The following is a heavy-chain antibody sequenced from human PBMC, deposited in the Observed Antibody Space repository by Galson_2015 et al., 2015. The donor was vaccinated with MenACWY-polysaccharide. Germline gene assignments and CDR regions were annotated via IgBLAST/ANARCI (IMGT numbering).Heavy chain of an antibody. CDR3: ARRGLNGSASGGLDR. D-gene: IGHD6-6*01. J-gene: IGHJ5*02. CDR1: GFTFSSYS. CDR2: ISSSSGTV. V-gene: IGHV3-48*02. Sequence: SLRLSCAASGFTFSSYSMNWVRQAPGKGLEWLSYISSSSGTVYYADSVRGRFTISRDNAKNSLYLQMNRLRDEGTAIYYCARRGLNGSASGGLDRWGQGALVTGAS.